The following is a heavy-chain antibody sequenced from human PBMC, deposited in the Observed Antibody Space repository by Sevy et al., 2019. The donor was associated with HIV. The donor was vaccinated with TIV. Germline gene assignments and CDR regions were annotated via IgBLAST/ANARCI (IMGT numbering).Heavy chain of an antibody. CDR2: ISYDGSNK. D-gene: IGHD2-15*01. Sequence: GGSLRLSCAASGFTFSSYAMHWVRQAPGKGLEWVAVISYDGSNKYYSDSVKGRFTISRDNSKNTLYLQMNSLRAEDTAVYSSARDRVAYCSGGSGYSGGWFDPWGQGTLVTVSS. J-gene: IGHJ5*02. V-gene: IGHV3-30*04. CDR3: ARDRVAYCSGGSGYSGGWFDP. CDR1: GFTFSSYA.